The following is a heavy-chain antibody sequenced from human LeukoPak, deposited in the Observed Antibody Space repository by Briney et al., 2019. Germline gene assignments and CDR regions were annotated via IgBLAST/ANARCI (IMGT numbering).Heavy chain of an antibody. V-gene: IGHV3-15*01. Sequence: AGGSLRLSCAASGFTFSSYGMHWVRQAPGKGLEWVGRIKSKTDGGTTDYAAPVKGRFTISRDDSKNTLYLQMNSLKTEDTAVYYCTTDNYYDSSGHDYWGQGTLVTVSS. CDR1: GFTFSSYG. D-gene: IGHD3-22*01. J-gene: IGHJ4*02. CDR2: IKSKTDGGTT. CDR3: TTDNYYDSSGHDY.